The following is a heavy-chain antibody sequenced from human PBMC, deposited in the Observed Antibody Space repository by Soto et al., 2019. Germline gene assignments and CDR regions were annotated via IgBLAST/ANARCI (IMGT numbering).Heavy chain of an antibody. J-gene: IGHJ4*02. V-gene: IGHV3-7*01. CDR1: GFTFSSYW. Sequence: EVQLVESGGGLVQPGGSLRLSCIASGFTFSSYWMSWVRQAPGKGLEWVANIKEDGSEKYYVDSVKGRFTISRENAKNSLYRQRNSLRAEDTAVYYCAGFKWIRTAPSFDYWGPGTLVTVSS. D-gene: IGHD5-18*01. CDR2: IKEDGSEK. CDR3: AGFKWIRTAPSFDY.